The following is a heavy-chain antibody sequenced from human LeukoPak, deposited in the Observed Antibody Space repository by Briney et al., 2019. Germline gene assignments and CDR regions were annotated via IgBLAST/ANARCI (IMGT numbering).Heavy chain of an antibody. J-gene: IGHJ4*02. D-gene: IGHD2-2*01. Sequence: GGSLRLSCAASGFSFSSYSMSWVRQAPGKGLEWVSFISRSSSDIYHADSVKGRFTISRDNAKNSLYLQMNSLRAEDAAVYYCARDVAAAVDWGQGTLVTVSS. CDR1: GFSFSSYS. CDR2: ISRSSSDI. CDR3: ARDVAAAVD. V-gene: IGHV3-21*01.